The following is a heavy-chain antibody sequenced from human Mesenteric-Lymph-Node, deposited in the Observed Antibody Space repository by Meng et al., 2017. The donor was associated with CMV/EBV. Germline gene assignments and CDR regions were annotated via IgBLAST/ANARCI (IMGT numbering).Heavy chain of an antibody. Sequence: ASVKVSCKASGYTFTGYYMHWVRQAPGQGLEWMGWINPNSGGTNYAQSFQGRVSMTRDTSINTAYMELSSLRSDDTAVYYCARDSAGVYYYDPWGQGAPVTVSS. CDR1: GYTFTGYY. D-gene: IGHD3-10*01. J-gene: IGHJ5*02. CDR2: INPNSGGT. V-gene: IGHV1-2*02. CDR3: ARDSAGVYYYDP.